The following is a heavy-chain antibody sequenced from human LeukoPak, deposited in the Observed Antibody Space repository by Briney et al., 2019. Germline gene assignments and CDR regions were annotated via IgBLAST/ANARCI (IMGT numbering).Heavy chain of an antibody. CDR2: INTDGSST. Sequence: PGRSLRLSCAASGFTFSSYWMHWVRQAPGKGLVWVSRINTDGSSTSYADSVKGRFTISRDNAKNTLYLQMNSLRAEDTAVYYCARRPQADIDAFDIWGQGTMVTVSS. CDR3: ARRPQADIDAFDI. CDR1: GFTFSSYW. J-gene: IGHJ3*02. V-gene: IGHV3-74*01. D-gene: IGHD2-15*01.